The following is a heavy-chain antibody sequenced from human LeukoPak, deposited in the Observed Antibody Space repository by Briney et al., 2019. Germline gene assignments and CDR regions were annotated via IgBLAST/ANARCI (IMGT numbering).Heavy chain of an antibody. CDR3: ARADINRFDP. V-gene: IGHV5-10-1*01. CDR2: IDPSDSYT. CDR1: GYSFTSYW. J-gene: IGHJ5*02. Sequence: GESLKISCKGSGYSFTSYWITWVRQMPGKGLEWMGRIDPSDSYTNFSPSFQGHVTISADKSISTAYLQWSSLKASDTAMYYCARADINRFDPWGQGTLVTVSS.